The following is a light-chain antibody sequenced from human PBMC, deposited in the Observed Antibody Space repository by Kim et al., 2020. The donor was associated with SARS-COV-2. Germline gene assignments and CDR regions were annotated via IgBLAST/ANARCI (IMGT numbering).Light chain of an antibody. Sequence: QSALTQPASMSGSPGQSITISCTGTSSDVGGYNYVSWYQQHPGKAPKLMIYDVSKRPSGVSNRFSGSKSGNTASLTISGLQAEDEADYYCSSYTSSSTWVFGGGTQLTFL. CDR1: SSDVGGYNY. J-gene: IGLJ3*02. CDR3: SSYTSSSTWV. V-gene: IGLV2-14*01. CDR2: DVS.